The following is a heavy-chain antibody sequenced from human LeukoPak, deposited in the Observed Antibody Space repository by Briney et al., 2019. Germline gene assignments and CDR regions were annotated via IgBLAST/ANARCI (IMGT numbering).Heavy chain of an antibody. CDR3: ARDLSPPDWSGIHYAFDI. CDR1: GYTFTSYG. J-gene: IGHJ3*02. D-gene: IGHD3/OR15-3a*01. Sequence: GASVKVSCKASGYTFTSYGISWVRQAPGQGLEWMGWISAYNGNTNYAQKLQGRVTMTTDTSTSTAYMELSSLRSEDTAVYYCARDLSPPDWSGIHYAFDIWGQGTMVTVSS. CDR2: ISAYNGNT. V-gene: IGHV1-18*01.